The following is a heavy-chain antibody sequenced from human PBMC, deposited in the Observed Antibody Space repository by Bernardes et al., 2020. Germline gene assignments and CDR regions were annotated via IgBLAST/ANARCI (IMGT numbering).Heavy chain of an antibody. CDR2: IYYSGST. J-gene: IGHJ6*03. Sequence: SETLSLTCTVSGGSVSSGSYYWSWIRQPPGKGLEWIGYIYYSGSTNYNPSLKSRVTISVDTSKNQFSLKLSSVTAADTAVYYCASGTTTRYYYYMDVWGKGTTVTVSS. CDR3: ASGTTTRYYYYMDV. V-gene: IGHV4-61*01. D-gene: IGHD4-4*01. CDR1: GGSVSSGSYY.